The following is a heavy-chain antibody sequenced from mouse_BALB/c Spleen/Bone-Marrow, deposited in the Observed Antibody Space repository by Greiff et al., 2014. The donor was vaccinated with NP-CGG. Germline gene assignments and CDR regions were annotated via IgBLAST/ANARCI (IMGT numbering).Heavy chain of an antibody. J-gene: IGHJ3*01. CDR1: GSTISSYG. V-gene: IGHV5-9-2*01. CDR3: ATITTVAY. D-gene: IGHD1-1*01. CDR2: ISGGGSYT. Sequence: EVQGVESGGGLVKPGGSLKLSCAVSGSTISSYGMSWGRQTPEKRLEWVATISGGGSYTYYPDSVKGRFTISRDNAKNNLYLQMSSLRSEDSALYYCATITTVAYWGQGTLVTVSA.